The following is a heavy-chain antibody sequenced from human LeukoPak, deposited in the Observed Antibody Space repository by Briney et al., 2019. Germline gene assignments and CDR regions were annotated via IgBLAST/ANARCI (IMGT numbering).Heavy chain of an antibody. CDR2: INPNSGGT. CDR1: GYTFTGYY. V-gene: IGHV1-2*02. Sequence: GASVKVSCTASGYTFTGYYMHWVRQAPGQGLEWMGWINPNSGGTNYAQKLQGRVTITRDTSSSTAYMELSRLRSDDTAVYYCARGRTVVPAANLDYWGQGTLVTVSA. D-gene: IGHD2-2*01. J-gene: IGHJ4*02. CDR3: ARGRTVVPAANLDY.